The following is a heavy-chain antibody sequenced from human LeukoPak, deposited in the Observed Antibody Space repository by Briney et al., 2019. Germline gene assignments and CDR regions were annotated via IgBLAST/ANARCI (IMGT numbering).Heavy chain of an antibody. CDR2: IYTSGGT. Sequence: SETLSLTCTVSGGSISSGSYYWSWVRQPAGKGLEWIGRIYTSGGTNYNPSLKSRVTISVDTSKNQFSLKLSSVTAADTAVYYCARLWRYAFDIWGQGTMVTVSS. CDR3: ARLWRYAFDI. V-gene: IGHV4-61*02. CDR1: GGSISSGSYY. D-gene: IGHD1-1*01. J-gene: IGHJ3*02.